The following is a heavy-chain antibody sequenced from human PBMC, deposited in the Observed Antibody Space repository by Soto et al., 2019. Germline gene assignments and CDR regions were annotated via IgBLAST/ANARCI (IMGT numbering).Heavy chain of an antibody. J-gene: IGHJ6*02. CDR3: ARGKEIRGDIVVVPAAIHRTWYGMDV. D-gene: IGHD2-2*01. V-gene: IGHV1-18*01. CDR1: GYTFTSYG. Sequence: ASVKVSCKASGYTFTSYGISWVRQAPGQGLEWMGWISAYNGNTNYAQKLQGRVTMTTNTSTSTAYLELRSLGSDDTAVYYCARGKEIRGDIVVVPAAIHRTWYGMDVWGQGTTVTVSS. CDR2: ISAYNGNT.